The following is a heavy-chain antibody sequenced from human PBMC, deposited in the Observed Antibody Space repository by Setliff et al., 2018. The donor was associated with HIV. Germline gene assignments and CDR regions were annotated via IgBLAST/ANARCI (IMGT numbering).Heavy chain of an antibody. D-gene: IGHD3-10*01. J-gene: IGHJ2*01. CDR3: AKSGNYGSAEYYWYFDL. CDR1: GFTFSTYA. V-gene: IGHV3-23*01. CDR2: IRGSGSNT. Sequence: GGSLRLSCAASGFTFSTYAMSWVRQAPGKGLEWVSAIRGSGSNTYYADSVKGRFTISRDNSKNTLYLQMNSLRAEDTAVYYCAKSGNYGSAEYYWYFDLWGHGTLVTVSS.